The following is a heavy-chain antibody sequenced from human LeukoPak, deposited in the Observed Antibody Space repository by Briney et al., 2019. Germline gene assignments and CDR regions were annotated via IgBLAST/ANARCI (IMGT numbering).Heavy chain of an antibody. D-gene: IGHD2-2*01. CDR3: ARDQHCSSTSCYGGGFDF. CDR2: MKEDGSEE. CDR1: GFTFNNYW. J-gene: IGHJ4*02. V-gene: IGHV3-7*01. Sequence: PGGSLRLSCAASGFTFNNYWMTWVRQAPGKGLEWVANMKEDGSEEYYVDSVKGRFTISRDNARSSLYLQMNSLGAEDTAVYYCARDQHCSSTSCYGGGFDFWGQGTLVTVSS.